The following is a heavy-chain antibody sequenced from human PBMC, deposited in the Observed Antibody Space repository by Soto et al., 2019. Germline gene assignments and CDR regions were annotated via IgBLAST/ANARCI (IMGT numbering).Heavy chain of an antibody. D-gene: IGHD6-6*01. CDR1: GGSFSGYY. V-gene: IGHV4-34*01. CDR2: INHSGST. CDR3: ARGRGYSSCGPHRWWFDP. Sequence: SETLSLTCAVYGGSFSGYYWSWIRQPAGKGMEWIGEINHSGSTNYNPSLKSRVTISVDTSKNHFSLKLSSVTAADTAVYYCARGRGYSSCGPHRWWFDPRGQGTLVTVSA. J-gene: IGHJ5*02.